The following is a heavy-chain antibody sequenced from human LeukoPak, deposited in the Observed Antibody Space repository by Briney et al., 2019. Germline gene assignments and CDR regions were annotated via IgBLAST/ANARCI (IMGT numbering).Heavy chain of an antibody. CDR1: GGSISSSSYY. CDR3: ARDQPRVRGVNNWFDP. CDR2: IYYSGST. J-gene: IGHJ5*02. Sequence: SETLSLTCTVSGGSISSSSYYWGWIRQPPGKGLEWIGSIYYSGSTYYNPSLKSRVTISVDTSKNQFSLKLSSVTAADTAVYYCARDQPRVRGVNNWFDPWGQGTLVTVSS. D-gene: IGHD3-10*01. V-gene: IGHV4-39*07.